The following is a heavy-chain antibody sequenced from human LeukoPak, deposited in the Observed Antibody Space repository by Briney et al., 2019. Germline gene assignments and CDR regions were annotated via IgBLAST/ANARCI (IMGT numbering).Heavy chain of an antibody. CDR3: ARSSYDYVWGSYRPDAFDI. D-gene: IGHD3-16*02. J-gene: IGHJ3*02. CDR1: GYTFTSYG. Sequence: ASVKVSCKASGYTFTSYGISWVRQAPGQGLEWMGWISAYNGNTNYAQKLQGRVTMTTDTSTSTAYMELRSLRSDDTAVYYCARSSYDYVWGSYRPDAFDIWGQGTMVTVSS. V-gene: IGHV1-18*01. CDR2: ISAYNGNT.